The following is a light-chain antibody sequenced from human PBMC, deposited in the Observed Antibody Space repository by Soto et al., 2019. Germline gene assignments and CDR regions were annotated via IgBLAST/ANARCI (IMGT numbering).Light chain of an antibody. CDR1: PSVSSY. CDR3: QQRSNWPPSWT. CDR2: DAS. Sequence: EIVLTQSPATLSLSPGERATLCCRASPSVSSYLAWYQQKPGQAPRLLIYDASNRATGIPARFSGSGSGTDFTLTISSLEPEDFAVYYCQQRSNWPPSWTFGQGTKVEIK. V-gene: IGKV3-11*01. J-gene: IGKJ1*01.